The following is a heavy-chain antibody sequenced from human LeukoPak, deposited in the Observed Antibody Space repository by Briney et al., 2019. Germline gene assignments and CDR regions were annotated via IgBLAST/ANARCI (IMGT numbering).Heavy chain of an antibody. D-gene: IGHD3-10*01. V-gene: IGHV3-7*01. CDR2: IKQDGSEK. Sequence: GGSLRLSCAASGFTFSSYWMSWVRQAPGKGLEWVANIKQDGSEKYYVDSVKGRFTISRDNAKNSLYLQMNSLRAEDTAVYYCARVPVLWFGELLGFDYWGQGTLVTVSS. CDR1: GFTFSSYW. CDR3: ARVPVLWFGELLGFDY. J-gene: IGHJ4*02.